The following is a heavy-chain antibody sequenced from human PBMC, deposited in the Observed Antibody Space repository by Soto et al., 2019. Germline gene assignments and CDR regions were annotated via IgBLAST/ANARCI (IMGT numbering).Heavy chain of an antibody. CDR1: GYTFTSYD. CDR3: ASAYYDFWSGYYVIVY. J-gene: IGHJ4*02. Sequence: ASLKVSCKASGYTFTSYDINWVRQATGQGLEWMGWMNPNSGNTGYAQKFQGRVTMTRNTSISTAYMELSSLRSEDTAVYYCASAYYDFWSGYYVIVYWGQGTLVTVSS. D-gene: IGHD3-3*01. V-gene: IGHV1-8*01. CDR2: MNPNSGNT.